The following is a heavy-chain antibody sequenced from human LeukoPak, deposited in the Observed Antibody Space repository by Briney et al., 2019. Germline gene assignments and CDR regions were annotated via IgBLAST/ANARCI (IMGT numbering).Heavy chain of an antibody. CDR3: ARDLISSGWYAPGGFDP. CDR1: GYTFTGYY. CDR2: INPNSGGT. Sequence: ASVKVSCKASGYTFTGYYMHWVRQAPGQGLEWMGWINPNSGGTNYAQKFQGRVTMTRDTSISTAYMELSRLRSDDTAVYYCARDLISSGWYAPGGFDPWGQGTLVTVSS. J-gene: IGHJ5*02. D-gene: IGHD6-19*01. V-gene: IGHV1-2*02.